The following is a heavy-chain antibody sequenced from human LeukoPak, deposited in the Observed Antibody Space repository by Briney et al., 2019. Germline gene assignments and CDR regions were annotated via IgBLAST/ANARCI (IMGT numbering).Heavy chain of an antibody. CDR2: IYYSGST. D-gene: IGHD3-16*01. CDR1: GGSISSYY. J-gene: IGHJ4*02. V-gene: IGHV4-59*01. Sequence: SETLSLTCTVSGGSISSYYWSWIRQPPGKGLEWIGYIYYSGSTNYNPSLESRVTISVDTSKNQFSLKLSSVTAADTAVYYCARVPRGSYYFDYWGQGTLVTVSS. CDR3: ARVPRGSYYFDY.